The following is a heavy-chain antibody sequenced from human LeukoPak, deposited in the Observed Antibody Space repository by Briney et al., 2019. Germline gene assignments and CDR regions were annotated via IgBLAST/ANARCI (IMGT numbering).Heavy chain of an antibody. CDR2: VNHSGST. V-gene: IGHV4-34*01. CDR3: ARVVWDGVIVAVQPAATPGSIDY. Sequence: PSETLSLTCAVYGGSFSGYYWSWIRQPPGKGLEWNGEVNHSGSTNYSPSLKSQVTMSVDTSKNQFSLNLSSVTAADTAVYYCARVVWDGVIVAVQPAATPGSIDYWGQGTLVTVSS. D-gene: IGHD2-2*01. CDR1: GGSFSGYY. J-gene: IGHJ4*02.